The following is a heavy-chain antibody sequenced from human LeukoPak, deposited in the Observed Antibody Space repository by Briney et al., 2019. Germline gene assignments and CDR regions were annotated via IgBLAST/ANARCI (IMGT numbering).Heavy chain of an antibody. Sequence: PGGSLRPSCAASGFTFNSYSMNWVRQAPGKGLEWVSSISRSSSSIYYADSVKGRLTISRDNAKNSLYLQMNSPRAEDTAVYYCARASGDIVETATMGSYWGQGTLVTVSS. D-gene: IGHD5-18*01. CDR1: GFTFNSYS. V-gene: IGHV3-21*01. CDR3: ARASGDIVETATMGSY. CDR2: ISRSSSSI. J-gene: IGHJ4*02.